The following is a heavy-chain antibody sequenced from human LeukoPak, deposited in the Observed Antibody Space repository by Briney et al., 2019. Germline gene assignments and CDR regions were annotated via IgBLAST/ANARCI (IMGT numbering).Heavy chain of an antibody. V-gene: IGHV4-59*08. Sequence: PSETLSLTCTVSGGSISSYYWSWIRQPPGKGLEWVGDIYYSGSTNYNPSLKGRVTISVDTSKNQSSLQLSSVTAADTAVYYCARHSGIAVAGADFDYWGQGTLVTVSS. D-gene: IGHD6-19*01. CDR2: IYYSGST. CDR3: ARHSGIAVAGADFDY. CDR1: GGSISSYY. J-gene: IGHJ4*02.